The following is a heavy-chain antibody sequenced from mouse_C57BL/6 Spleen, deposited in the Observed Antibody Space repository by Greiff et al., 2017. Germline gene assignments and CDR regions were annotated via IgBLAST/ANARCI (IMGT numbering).Heavy chain of an antibody. V-gene: IGHV5-6*01. J-gene: IGHJ4*01. CDR3: ARLTSNFYAMDY. CDR2: ISSGGSYT. Sequence: VQLKQSGGDLVKPGGSLKLSCAASGFTFSSYGMSWVRQTPDKRLEWVATISSGGSYTYYPDSVKGRFTISRDNAKNTLYLQMSSLKSEDTAMYYCARLTSNFYAMDYWGQGTSVTVSS. D-gene: IGHD2-5*01. CDR1: GFTFSSYG.